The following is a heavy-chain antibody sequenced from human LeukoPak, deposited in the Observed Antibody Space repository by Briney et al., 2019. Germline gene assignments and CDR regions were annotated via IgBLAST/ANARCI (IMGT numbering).Heavy chain of an antibody. J-gene: IGHJ4*02. CDR1: GFTFSSCA. CDR3: AKHPRLVRYFDS. V-gene: IGHV3-23*01. CDR2: ISGSGDST. Sequence: GGSLRLSCAASGFTFSSCAMNWVRQAPGKGLEWVSTISGSGDSTYYADSVKGRFTIARDNSKNTLYLQMNSLRAEDTARYYCAKHPRLVRYFDSWGQGTLVTVSS. D-gene: IGHD6-6*01.